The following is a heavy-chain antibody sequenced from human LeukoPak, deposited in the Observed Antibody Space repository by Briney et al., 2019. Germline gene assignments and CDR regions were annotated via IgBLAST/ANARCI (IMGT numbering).Heavy chain of an antibody. CDR1: GYTFTGYY. Sequence: ASVKVSCKASGYTFTGYYMHWVRQAPGQGLEWMGWINPNSGGTNYAQKFQGRVTMTRDTSISTAYMELSRLRSDDTAVYYCARDKDGYYDILTGYYRAQFDYWGQGTLVTVSS. D-gene: IGHD3-9*01. CDR3: ARDKDGYYDILTGYYRAQFDY. J-gene: IGHJ4*02. V-gene: IGHV1-2*02. CDR2: INPNSGGT.